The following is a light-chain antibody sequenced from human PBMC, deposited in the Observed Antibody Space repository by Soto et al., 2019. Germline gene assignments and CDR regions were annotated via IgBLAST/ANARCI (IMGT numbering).Light chain of an antibody. CDR2: EDN. CDR1: SSDVGGYTY. V-gene: IGLV2-14*01. J-gene: IGLJ1*01. Sequence: QSALTQPASVSGSPGQSITISCTGTSSDVGGYTYVSWYQQHPGKAPKLMLYEDNNRPSGVSHRFSGSKSDDTASLTISGLQADDEADSYCSSYTSSRTYVFGTGTQLTVL. CDR3: SSYTSSRTYV.